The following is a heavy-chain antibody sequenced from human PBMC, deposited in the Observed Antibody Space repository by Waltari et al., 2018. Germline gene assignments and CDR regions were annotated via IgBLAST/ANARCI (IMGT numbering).Heavy chain of an antibody. J-gene: IGHJ4*02. CDR3: ARLAGDYDFWSGYDY. CDR2: INHSGST. V-gene: IGHV4-34*01. CDR1: GGSFSGYY. Sequence: QVQLQQWGAGLLKPSETLSLTCAVYGGSFSGYYWSWIRQPPGKGLEWIGEINHSGSTNYHPSLKSRVTISVDTSKNQFSLKLSSVTAADTAVYYCARLAGDYDFWSGYDYWGQGTLVTVSS. D-gene: IGHD3-3*01.